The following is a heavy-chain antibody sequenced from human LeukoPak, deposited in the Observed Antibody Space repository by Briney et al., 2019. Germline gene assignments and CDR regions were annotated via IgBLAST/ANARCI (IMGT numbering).Heavy chain of an antibody. Sequence: SETLSLTCTVSGASIRSRDYYWSWIRQPPGKGLEWIGYIYDSGSTYYNPSLKSRITISVDTSENRFSLKLSSVTATDTAVYYCARDCSGGSCYGAFDIWGQGTMVTVSS. V-gene: IGHV4-30-4*01. CDR3: ARDCSGGSCYGAFDI. J-gene: IGHJ3*02. CDR1: GASIRSRDYY. D-gene: IGHD2-15*01. CDR2: IYDSGST.